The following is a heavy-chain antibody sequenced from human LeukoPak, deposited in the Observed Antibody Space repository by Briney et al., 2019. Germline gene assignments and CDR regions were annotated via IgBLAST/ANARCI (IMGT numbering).Heavy chain of an antibody. D-gene: IGHD2-2*02. CDR1: GGSISSHY. J-gene: IGHJ5*02. CDR3: ARDRCSSTSCYTDWFDP. Sequence: SETLSLTCTVSGGSISSHYWSWIRQPPGKGLEWIGYIYYSGSTNYNPSLKSRVTISVDTSKNQFSLKLSSVTAADTAVYYCARDRCSSTSCYTDWFDPWGQGTLVTVSS. V-gene: IGHV4-59*11. CDR2: IYYSGST.